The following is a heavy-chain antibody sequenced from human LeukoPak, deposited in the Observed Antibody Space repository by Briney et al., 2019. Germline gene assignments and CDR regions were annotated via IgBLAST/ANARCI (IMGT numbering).Heavy chain of an antibody. D-gene: IGHD6-13*01. CDR1: GFTFSSYS. CDR3: ARGVDDGCSSSWYRFDP. V-gene: IGHV3-48*02. CDR2: ISSSSSTI. J-gene: IGHJ5*02. Sequence: GGSLRLSCAASGFTFSSYSMNWVRQAPGKGLEWVSYISSSSSTIYYADSVKGRFTISRDNAKNSLYLQMNSLRDEDTAVYYCARGVDDGCSSSWYRFDPWGQGTLVTVSS.